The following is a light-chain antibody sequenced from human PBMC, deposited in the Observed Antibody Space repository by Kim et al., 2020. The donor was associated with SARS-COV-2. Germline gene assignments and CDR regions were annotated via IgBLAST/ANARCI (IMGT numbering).Light chain of an antibody. CDR2: ATS. CDR3: QQNYNIPRT. J-gene: IGKJ1*01. CDR1: QSISSY. Sequence: ASVGDRVTITCRASQSISSYLNWYQQKPGKAPKLLIYATSTLHSGVPSRFSGSGSGTDFTLTISSLQPEDFATYYCQQNYNIPRTFGQGTKVDIK. V-gene: IGKV1-39*01.